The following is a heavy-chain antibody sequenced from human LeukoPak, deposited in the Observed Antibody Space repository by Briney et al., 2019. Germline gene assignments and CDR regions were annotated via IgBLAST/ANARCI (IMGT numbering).Heavy chain of an antibody. CDR3: ATSSGWDYYFDY. V-gene: IGHV1-24*01. CDR2: FDPEDGET. CDR1: GYTLTELS. D-gene: IGHD6-19*01. Sequence: ASVKVSCKVSGYTLTELSMHWVRQAPGKGLEWKGGFDPEDGETIYAQKFQGRVTMTEDTSTDTAYMELSSLRSEDTAVYYCATSSGWDYYFDYWGQGTLVTVSS. J-gene: IGHJ4*02.